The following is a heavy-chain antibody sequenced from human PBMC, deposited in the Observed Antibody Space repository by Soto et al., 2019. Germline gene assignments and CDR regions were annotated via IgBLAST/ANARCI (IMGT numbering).Heavy chain of an antibody. J-gene: IGHJ4*02. CDR3: AKSPAGAAAGTRPFDY. V-gene: IGHV3-23*01. CDR1: GFTFSSYA. D-gene: IGHD6-13*01. Sequence: EVQLLESGGGLVQPGGSLRLSCAASGFTFSSYAMSWVSQAPGKGLEWVSAISGSGGSTYYADSVKGRFTISRDNSKNTLYLQMNSLRAEDTAVYYCAKSPAGAAAGTRPFDYWGQGTLVTVSS. CDR2: ISGSGGST.